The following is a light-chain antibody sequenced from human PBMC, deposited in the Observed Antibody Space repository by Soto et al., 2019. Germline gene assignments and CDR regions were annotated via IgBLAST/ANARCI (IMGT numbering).Light chain of an antibody. Sequence: EIVLTQSPGTLSLSPGGRATLSCRASQSVSSSSLAWYQQKPGQAPRLLIYDASSRATGIPDRFSGSGSGTDFTLTISSLEPEDFAVYFCQQYGSSPRIFGGGTRVEIK. J-gene: IGKJ4*01. CDR3: QQYGSSPRI. V-gene: IGKV3-20*01. CDR2: DAS. CDR1: QSVSSSS.